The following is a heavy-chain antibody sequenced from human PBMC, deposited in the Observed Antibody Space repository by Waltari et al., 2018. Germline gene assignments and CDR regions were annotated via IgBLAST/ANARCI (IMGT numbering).Heavy chain of an antibody. D-gene: IGHD6-19*01. CDR1: GYTFTGYY. V-gene: IGHV1-2*02. CDR2: INPNSGGT. CDR3: ATARGDGYSSGWYLMNYYYYGMDV. J-gene: IGHJ6*02. Sequence: QVQLVQSGAEVKKPGASVKVSCKASGYTFTGYYMHWVRQAPGQGLEWMGWINPNSGGTNYAQKFQGRVTMTRDTSISTAYMELSRLRSDDTAVYYCATARGDGYSSGWYLMNYYYYGMDVWGQGTTVTVSS.